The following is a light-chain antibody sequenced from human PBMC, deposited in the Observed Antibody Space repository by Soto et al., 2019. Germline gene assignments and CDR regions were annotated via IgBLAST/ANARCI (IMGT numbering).Light chain of an antibody. Sequence: EIVLTQSPATLSLSPGERSTVSCRASQSVSSYLAWYHQKPGQAPRLLIYGASSRATGIPDRFSGSGSGTDFTLTISRLEPEDFAVYYCQQYGRSPWTFGQGTKVDI. V-gene: IGKV3-20*01. CDR3: QQYGRSPWT. CDR2: GAS. CDR1: QSVSSY. J-gene: IGKJ1*01.